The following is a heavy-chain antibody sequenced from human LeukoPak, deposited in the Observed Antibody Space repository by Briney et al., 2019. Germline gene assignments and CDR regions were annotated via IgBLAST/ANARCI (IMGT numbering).Heavy chain of an antibody. CDR2: IYHSGST. CDR3: AREPRWFGELFDYYYMDV. Sequence: SETLSLTCTVSGYSISTGYYWGWIRQPPGKGLEWIGTIYHSGSTYYNPSLKSRFTISIDTSKNQFSLKLSSVTAADTAVYYCAREPRWFGELFDYYYMDVWGKGTTVTVSS. D-gene: IGHD3-10*01. J-gene: IGHJ6*03. V-gene: IGHV4-38-2*02. CDR1: GYSISTGYY.